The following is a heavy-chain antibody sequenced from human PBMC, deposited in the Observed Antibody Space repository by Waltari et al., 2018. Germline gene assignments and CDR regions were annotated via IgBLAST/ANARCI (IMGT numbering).Heavy chain of an antibody. J-gene: IGHJ4*02. Sequence: QVQLVESGGGVVQPGRSLRLSCAASGFTFSSYAMHWVRQAPGKGLEWVAVISYDGSNKYYADSVKGRFTISRDNSKNTLYLQMNSLRAEDTAVYYCARVDTQWLVNTPCDYWGQGTLVTVSS. CDR1: GFTFSSYA. CDR3: ARVDTQWLVNTPCDY. V-gene: IGHV3-30-3*01. CDR2: ISYDGSNK. D-gene: IGHD6-19*01.